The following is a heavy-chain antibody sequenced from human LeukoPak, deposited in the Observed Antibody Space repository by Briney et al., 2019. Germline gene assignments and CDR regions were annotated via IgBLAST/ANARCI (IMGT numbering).Heavy chain of an antibody. J-gene: IGHJ4*02. CDR2: IWNDGSNK. V-gene: IGHV3-33*01. D-gene: IGHD2-15*01. CDR3: ARGRGVRGYDIVVVVTAQYVFDY. Sequence: GRSLRLSCAASGFTFSSYGMHWVRQAPGKGLEWVAIIWNDGSNKYYADSVKGRFTVSRDNSKNTLYLQMNSLRAEDTAVYYCARGRGVRGYDIVVVVTAQYVFDYWGQGTLVAVSS. CDR1: GFTFSSYG.